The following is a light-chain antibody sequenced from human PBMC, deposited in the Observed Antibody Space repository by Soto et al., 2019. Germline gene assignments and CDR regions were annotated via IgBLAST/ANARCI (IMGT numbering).Light chain of an antibody. CDR3: QQYNSYPT. V-gene: IGKV1-5*01. CDR1: QSISSW. Sequence: DIQMTQSPSTLSASVGDRVTITCRASQSISSWLAWYQQKPVKAPKLLIYDASSLESGVPSRFSGSGSGTEFTLTISSLHPDDFATYYCQQYNSYPTFGQGTKLEIK. J-gene: IGKJ2*01. CDR2: DAS.